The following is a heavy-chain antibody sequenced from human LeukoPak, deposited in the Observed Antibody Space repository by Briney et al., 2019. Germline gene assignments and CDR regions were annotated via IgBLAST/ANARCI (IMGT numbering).Heavy chain of an antibody. D-gene: IGHD3-10*01. CDR1: GFTFSSYS. Sequence: PGGSLRLSCAASGFTFSSYSMNRVRQAPGKGLEWVSSISSSSSYIYYADSVKGRFTISRDNAKNSLYLQMNSLRAEDTAVYYCASFPPYMVRTDAFDIWGQGTMVTVSS. CDR2: ISSSSSYI. CDR3: ASFPPYMVRTDAFDI. J-gene: IGHJ3*02. V-gene: IGHV3-21*01.